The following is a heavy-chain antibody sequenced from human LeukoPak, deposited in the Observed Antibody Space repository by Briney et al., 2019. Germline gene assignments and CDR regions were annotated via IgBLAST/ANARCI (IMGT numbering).Heavy chain of an antibody. D-gene: IGHD2-21*01. CDR1: GFTFSSYG. CDR3: ARGDIVVVIAIVDY. CDR2: IWYDGSNK. V-gene: IGHV3-33*01. J-gene: IGHJ4*02. Sequence: GGSLRLSCAAPGFTFSSYGMHWVRQAPGKGLEWVAVIWYDGSNKYYADSVKGRFTISRDNAKNSLYLQMNSLRAEDTAVYYCARGDIVVVIAIVDYWGQGTLVTVSS.